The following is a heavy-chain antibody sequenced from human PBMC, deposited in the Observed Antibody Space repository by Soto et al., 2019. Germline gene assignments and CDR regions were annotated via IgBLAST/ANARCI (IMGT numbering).Heavy chain of an antibody. V-gene: IGHV3-30*18. J-gene: IGHJ6*02. CDR2: ISYDGSNK. Sequence: GGSLRISCAASGFTFSSYGMHWVRQAPGKGLEWVAVISYDGSNKYYADSVKGRFTISRDNSKNTLYLQMNSLRAEDTAVYYCAKDPRGYYDSSGYFNDGMDVWGQGTTVTVSS. CDR1: GFTFSSYG. D-gene: IGHD3-22*01. CDR3: AKDPRGYYDSSGYFNDGMDV.